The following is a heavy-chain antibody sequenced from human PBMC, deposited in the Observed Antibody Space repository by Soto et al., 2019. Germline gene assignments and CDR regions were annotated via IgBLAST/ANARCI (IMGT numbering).Heavy chain of an antibody. CDR1: VGTFSSYA. D-gene: IGHD5-12*01. V-gene: IGHV1-69*06. Sequence: GASVKVSCKASVGTFSSYAISWVRQAPGQGLEWMGGINPIFRTSNYAQKLQGRVTITADKATSTDYMELSSMRAEDTAVYYCSRGLYEVATTYCLDYWGEGTLVTVSS. J-gene: IGHJ4*02. CDR3: SRGLYEVATTYCLDY. CDR2: INPIFRTS.